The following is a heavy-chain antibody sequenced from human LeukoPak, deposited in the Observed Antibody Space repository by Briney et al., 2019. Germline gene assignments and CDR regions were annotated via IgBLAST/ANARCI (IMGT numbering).Heavy chain of an antibody. D-gene: IGHD3-10*01. CDR1: GGTFSSYA. V-gene: IGHV1-69*13. CDR2: IIPIFGTA. Sequence: SVTVSCKASGGTFSSYAISWVRQAPGQGLEWMGGIIPIFGTANYAQKFQGRVTITADESTSTAYMELSSLRSEDTAVYYCALNLWFGELTDFDYWGQGTLVTVSS. CDR3: ALNLWFGELTDFDY. J-gene: IGHJ4*02.